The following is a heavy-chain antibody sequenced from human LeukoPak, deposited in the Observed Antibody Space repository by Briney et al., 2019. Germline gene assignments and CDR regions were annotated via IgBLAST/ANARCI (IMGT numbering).Heavy chain of an antibody. Sequence: ASVKVSCKVSGYTLTELSMHWVRQAPGKGLEWMGGFYPEDGETIYAQKFQGRVTMTEDTSTDTAYMELSSLRSEDTAVYYCATGGNYQRVYYYGMDVWGQGTTVTVSS. V-gene: IGHV1-24*01. J-gene: IGHJ6*02. CDR3: ATGGNYQRVYYYGMDV. CDR2: FYPEDGET. D-gene: IGHD3-16*02. CDR1: GYTLTELS.